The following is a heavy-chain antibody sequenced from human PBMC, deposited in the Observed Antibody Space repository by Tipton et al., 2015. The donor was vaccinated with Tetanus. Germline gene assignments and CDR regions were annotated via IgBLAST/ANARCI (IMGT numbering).Heavy chain of an antibody. CDR1: GFTVSSNY. CDR2: IYSGGRT. CDR3: ARDRYGDNYDISSHWFGP. D-gene: IGHD5-24*01. V-gene: IGHV3-53*01. J-gene: IGHJ5*02. Sequence: SLRLSCAASGFTVSSNYMSWVRQAPGKGLEWVSIIYSGGRTYYADSVRGRFTISRDNDKNTLFLQMDNLKAEDTAIYYCARDRYGDNYDISSHWFGPWGQGALVTVSS.